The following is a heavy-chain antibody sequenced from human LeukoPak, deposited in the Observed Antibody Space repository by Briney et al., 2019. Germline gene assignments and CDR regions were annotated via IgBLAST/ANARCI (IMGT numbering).Heavy chain of an antibody. J-gene: IGHJ4*02. V-gene: IGHV4-61*02. CDR3: AKVTWEVLSSLHY. CDR1: GGSITSGSYY. CDR2: FSTTGST. D-gene: IGHD1-26*01. Sequence: PSETLSLTCTVSGGSITSGSYYWSWIRQPAGKGLEWIGRFSTTGSTSSHPSLKSRVTISADTAKNQFSLKLSSVTAADTAVYYCAKVTWEVLSSLHYWGQGTLVTVSS.